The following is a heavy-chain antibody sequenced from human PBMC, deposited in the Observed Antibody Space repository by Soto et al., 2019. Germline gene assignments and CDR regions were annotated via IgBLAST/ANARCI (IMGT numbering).Heavy chain of an antibody. CDR3: AREWEYSGFDDDYYHYGMDV. Sequence: QVQLMQSGAEVKKPGASVRVSCKASGYNLTSYGISWVRQAPGQGLEWMGWISPYNGNTNYAQKFQGRVTVPTDTSTSTAYMDLRSLRSDDTAVYYCAREWEYSGFDDDYYHYGMDVWGQGTTVTVSS. CDR2: ISPYNGNT. D-gene: IGHD5-12*01. J-gene: IGHJ6*02. CDR1: GYNLTSYG. V-gene: IGHV1-18*01.